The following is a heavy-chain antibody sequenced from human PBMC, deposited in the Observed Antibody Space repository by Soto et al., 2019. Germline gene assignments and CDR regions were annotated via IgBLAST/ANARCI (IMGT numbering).Heavy chain of an antibody. CDR3: AREGDMKFHSDSSDEPGY. J-gene: IGHJ4*02. Sequence: QVQLVQSGAEVKKPGSPVKVSCKASGGTFGSFVISWVRQAPGQGLEWMGRIIPSIGIINYAQKFQGRVTITADTSTSTAYMELSSLRSDDTAVYYCAREGDMKFHSDSSDEPGYWGQGTLVTVSS. CDR2: IIPSIGII. D-gene: IGHD3-22*01. CDR1: GGTFGSFV. V-gene: IGHV1-69*04.